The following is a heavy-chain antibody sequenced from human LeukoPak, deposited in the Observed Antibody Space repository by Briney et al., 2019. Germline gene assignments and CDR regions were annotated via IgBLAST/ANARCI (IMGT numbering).Heavy chain of an antibody. J-gene: IGHJ4*02. Sequence: PSETLSLTCTVSGGSISSYYWSWIRQPPGKGLEWIWYIYYSGSTNYNPSLKSRVTISVDTSKNQFSLKLSSVTAADTAVYYCARALIPGIAAAGTEFDYWGQGTLVTVSS. V-gene: IGHV4-59*01. CDR1: GGSISSYY. CDR3: ARALIPGIAAAGTEFDY. CDR2: IYYSGST. D-gene: IGHD6-13*01.